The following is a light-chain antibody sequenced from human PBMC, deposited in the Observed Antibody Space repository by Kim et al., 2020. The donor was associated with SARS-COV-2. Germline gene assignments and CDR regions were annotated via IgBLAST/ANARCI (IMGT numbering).Light chain of an antibody. J-gene: IGKJ1*01. Sequence: GDRVTFACRASQSIGRWLAWYQQKPGEAPKLLIYQASTLQRGVPSRFSGSGSGTDFTLTISDLQPDDYATYFCQQYYALWTFGQGTKVDIK. CDR1: QSIGRW. CDR3: QQYYALWT. CDR2: QAS. V-gene: IGKV1-5*03.